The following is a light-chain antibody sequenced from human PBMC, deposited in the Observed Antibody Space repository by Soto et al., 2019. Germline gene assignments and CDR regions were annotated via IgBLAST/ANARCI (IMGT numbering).Light chain of an antibody. Sequence: QSALTQPASVSGSPGQSITISCTGTSSDVDVGGYNYVSWYQQHPGKAPKLMIYEVSNRPSGVSNRFSGSKSGNTASLTISGLQAEDDADYYCSSYTSSATGVFGGGTKLTVL. CDR3: SSYTSSATGV. CDR1: SSDVDVGGYNY. J-gene: IGLJ3*02. V-gene: IGLV2-14*01. CDR2: EVS.